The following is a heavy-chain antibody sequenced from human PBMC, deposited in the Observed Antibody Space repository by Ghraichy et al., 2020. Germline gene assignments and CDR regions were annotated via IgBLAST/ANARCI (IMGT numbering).Heavy chain of an antibody. V-gene: IGHV4-30-2*01. D-gene: IGHD7-27*01. J-gene: IGHJ4*02. Sequence: SETLSLTCAVSGGSISSGGYSWSWIRQPPGKGLEWIGYIYHSGSTYYNPSLKSRVTISVDRSKNQFSLKLSSVTAADTAVYYCARDGVNWGFDYWGQGTLVTVSS. CDR2: IYHSGST. CDR3: ARDGVNWGFDY. CDR1: GGSISSGGYS.